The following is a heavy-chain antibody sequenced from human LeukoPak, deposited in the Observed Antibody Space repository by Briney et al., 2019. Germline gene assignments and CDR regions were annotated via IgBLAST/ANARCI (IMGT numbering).Heavy chain of an antibody. Sequence: GASVKVSCKASGYTFSDYYMHWVRQAPGQGLEWMGWMNPKNGGTNYAQKFQGRVIMTRDTSINTAYMELSRLTSDDTAVYYCARCSVAVPAAINWFDPWGQGTLVTVSS. V-gene: IGHV1-2*02. CDR1: GYTFSDYY. CDR3: ARCSVAVPAAINWFDP. D-gene: IGHD2-2*01. J-gene: IGHJ5*02. CDR2: MNPKNGGT.